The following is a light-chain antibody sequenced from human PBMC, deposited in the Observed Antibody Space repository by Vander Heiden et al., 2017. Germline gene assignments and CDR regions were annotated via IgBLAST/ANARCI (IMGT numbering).Light chain of an antibody. V-gene: IGKV4-1*01. CDR1: QTVFSSGSNRNN. J-gene: IGKJ2*01. Sequence: DIVLTQSPDSLAVSLGERATLDCKSSQTVFSSGSNRNNLTWFQQKPGQPPKLLIDWASTRESGVPDRFSGSGSATDFTLTISSLRAEDGAVDYCHQSQTSPYTFGQGTKLEI. CDR2: WAS. CDR3: HQSQTSPYT.